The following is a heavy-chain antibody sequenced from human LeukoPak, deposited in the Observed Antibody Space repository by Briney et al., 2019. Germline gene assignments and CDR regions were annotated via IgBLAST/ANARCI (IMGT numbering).Heavy chain of an antibody. D-gene: IGHD3-9*01. CDR2: IYDRGST. CDR1: GGSISSKSYY. CDR3: ARGYYDVLTGHPKNFDY. J-gene: IGHJ4*02. V-gene: IGHV4-39*01. Sequence: SETLSLTCTVSGGSISSKSYYWGWIRQSPGKGLEWIGSIYDRGSTYYNPSLKSRVTISVDTSKNQFSLKLSSVTAADTALYYCARGYYDVLTGHPKNFDYWDQGILVTVSS.